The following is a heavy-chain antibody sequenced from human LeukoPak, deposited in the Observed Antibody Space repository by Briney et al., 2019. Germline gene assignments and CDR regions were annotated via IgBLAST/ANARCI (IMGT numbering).Heavy chain of an antibody. CDR3: VKDRTGTYTLDY. D-gene: IGHD3-10*01. CDR1: GFTFSNYA. J-gene: IGHJ4*02. Sequence: GRSLRLSCAATGFTFSNYAIHWGRQAPGKGLEWVAFISDDGSRQHYADSVKGRFTISRDNSKNTLNLQMNSLRAEDTAVYYCVKDRTGTYTLDYWGQGTLVTV. CDR2: ISDDGSRQ. V-gene: IGHV3-30-3*01.